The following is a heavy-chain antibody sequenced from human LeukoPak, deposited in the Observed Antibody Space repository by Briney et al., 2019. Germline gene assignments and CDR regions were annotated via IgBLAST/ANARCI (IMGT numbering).Heavy chain of an antibody. V-gene: IGHV3-7*03. CDR3: ARGKNYGDYYEGFDY. CDR2: ISEDGCGK. D-gene: IGHD4-17*01. J-gene: IGHJ4*02. CDR1: GFTFSTYW. Sequence: GGSLRLSCAASGFTFSTYWMTWVRQAPGKGLEWVADISEDGCGKHYVDSVTGRFTISRDNSKNTLYLQMNSLRAEDTAVYYCARGKNYGDYYEGFDYWGQGTLVTVSS.